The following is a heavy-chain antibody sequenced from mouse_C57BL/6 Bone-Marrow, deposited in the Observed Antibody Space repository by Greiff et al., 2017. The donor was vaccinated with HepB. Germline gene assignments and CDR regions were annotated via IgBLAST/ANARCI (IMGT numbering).Heavy chain of an antibody. Sequence: QVQLKQSGAELVMPGASVKLSCKASGYTFTSYWMHWVKQRPGQGLEWIGEIDPSDSYTNYNQKFKGKSTLTVDKSSSTAYMQLSSLTSEDSAVYYCARSGSSWFAYWGQGTLVTVSA. CDR2: IDPSDSYT. J-gene: IGHJ3*01. D-gene: IGHD3-2*02. CDR3: ARSGSSWFAY. CDR1: GYTFTSYW. V-gene: IGHV1-69*01.